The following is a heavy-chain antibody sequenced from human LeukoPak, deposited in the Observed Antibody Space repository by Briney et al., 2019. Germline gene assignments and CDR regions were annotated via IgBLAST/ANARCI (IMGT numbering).Heavy chain of an antibody. CDR1: GFTVSSNY. D-gene: IGHD3-22*01. V-gene: IGHV3-66*01. CDR3: VRGFYYDSSGLGDY. Sequence: GGSLRLSCAASGFTVSSNYMSWVRQAPGKGLEWVSVIYSGDTTYYADSVKGRFTISRDNSKNTLYLQMYSLRAEDTSVYYCVRGFYYDSSGLGDYWGQGTLVTVSS. CDR2: IYSGDTT. J-gene: IGHJ4*02.